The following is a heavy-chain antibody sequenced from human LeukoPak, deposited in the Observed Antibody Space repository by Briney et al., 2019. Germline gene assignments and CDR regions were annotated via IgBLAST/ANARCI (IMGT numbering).Heavy chain of an antibody. Sequence: SETLSLTRTVSGGSINSYYWSWIRQPPGKGLECIGYIHYTGSTNYNPSLKSRVTISVDTSKSQFSLKLSSVTAADTAVYYCARVSWELLSDLYYYYYMDVWGKGTTVTISS. V-gene: IGHV4-59*01. CDR2: IHYTGST. J-gene: IGHJ6*03. D-gene: IGHD1-26*01. CDR1: GGSINSYY. CDR3: ARVSWELLSDLYYYYYMDV.